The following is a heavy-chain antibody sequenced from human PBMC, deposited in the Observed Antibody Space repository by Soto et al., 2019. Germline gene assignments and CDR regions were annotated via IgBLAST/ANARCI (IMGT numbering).Heavy chain of an antibody. D-gene: IGHD3-3*01. J-gene: IGHJ6*02. CDR1: GFTFSSYG. V-gene: IGHV3-30*03. CDR3: ARDRMSIVFWSGYWYYYYVMDF. CDR2: ISYDGSNK. Sequence: GGSLRLSCAASGFTFSSYGMHWVRQAPGKGLEWVAVISYDGSNKYYADSVKGRFTISRDNAKNSLYLQMNSLRAEDTAVYYCARDRMSIVFWSGYWYYYYVMDFWGQGTKVTVPS.